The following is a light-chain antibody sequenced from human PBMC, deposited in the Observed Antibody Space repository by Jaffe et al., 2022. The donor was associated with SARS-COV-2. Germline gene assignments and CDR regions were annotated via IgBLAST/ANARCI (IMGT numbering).Light chain of an antibody. CDR2: NTN. CDR3: VLYMGDGIWM. CDR1: SGSVSTTYY. Sequence: QTVVTQEPSFSVSPGGTVTLTCGLSSGSVSTTYYPSWYQQIPGQAPHTLIYNTNTRSSGVPDRFSGSILGNKAALTITGAQADDESDYYCVLYMGDGIWMFGGGTKLTVL. V-gene: IGLV8-61*01. J-gene: IGLJ3*02.